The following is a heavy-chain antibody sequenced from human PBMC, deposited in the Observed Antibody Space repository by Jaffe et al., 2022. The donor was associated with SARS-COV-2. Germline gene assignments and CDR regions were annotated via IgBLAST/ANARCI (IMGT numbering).Heavy chain of an antibody. CDR3: ARGSDAFDV. V-gene: IGHV3-21*01. CDR1: GFTFSAYS. Sequence: EVQLVESGGGLVKPGGSLRLSCAASGFTFSAYSMNWVRQAPGKGLEWVSSISRDSNYIYYADSLKGRFTFSRDNAKNSLYLQMNSLRAEDTAVYFCARGSDAFDVWGQGTMVTVSS. J-gene: IGHJ3*01. CDR2: ISRDSNYI.